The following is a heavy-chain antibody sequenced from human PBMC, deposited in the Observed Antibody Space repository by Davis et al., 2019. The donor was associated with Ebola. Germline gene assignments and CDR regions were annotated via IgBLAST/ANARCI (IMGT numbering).Heavy chain of an antibody. CDR2: IGSDSGT. CDR1: GVSVSSCA. Sequence: PGGSLRLSCVVSGVSVSSCAMSWVRQAPGKGPEWVSGIGSDSGTHYADSVKGRFTISRDDSKNTVYLQMTSLSAEDTAVYYCARGATPIDYWGQGTLVTVSS. V-gene: IGHV3-23*01. CDR3: ARGATPIDY. J-gene: IGHJ4*02.